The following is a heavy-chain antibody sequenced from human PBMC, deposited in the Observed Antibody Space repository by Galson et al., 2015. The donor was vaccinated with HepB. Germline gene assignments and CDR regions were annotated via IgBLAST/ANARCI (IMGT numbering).Heavy chain of an antibody. CDR1: GGSISSGSYY. D-gene: IGHD3-22*01. Sequence: TLSLTCTVSGGSISSGSYYWSWIRQPAGKGLEWIGRIYTSGSTNYNPSLKSRVTISVDTSKNQFSLKLSSVTAADTAVYYCARAVKRYYYDTYWNAFEIWGQGTMVTVSS. J-gene: IGHJ3*02. V-gene: IGHV4-61*02. CDR2: IYTSGST. CDR3: ARAVKRYYYDTYWNAFEI.